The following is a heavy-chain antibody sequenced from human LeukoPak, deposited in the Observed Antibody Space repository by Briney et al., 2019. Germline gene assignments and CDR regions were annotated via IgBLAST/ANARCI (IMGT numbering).Heavy chain of an antibody. CDR2: IYYSGST. J-gene: IGHJ3*02. Sequence: PSETLSLTCTVSGGSISSSSYYWGWIRQPPGKGLEWIGSIYYSGSTYYNPSLKSRVTISVDTSKNQFSLKLSSVTAADTAVYYCAEGGYHYDSSGSRGDAFDIWGQGTMVAVSS. CDR3: AEGGYHYDSSGSRGDAFDI. CDR1: GGSISSSSYY. D-gene: IGHD3-22*01. V-gene: IGHV4-39*01.